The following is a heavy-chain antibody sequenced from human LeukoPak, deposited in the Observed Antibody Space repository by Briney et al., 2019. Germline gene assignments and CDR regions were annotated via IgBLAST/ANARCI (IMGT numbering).Heavy chain of an antibody. V-gene: IGHV4-30-2*01. D-gene: IGHD3-10*01. CDR2: IQHSGST. Sequence: SQTLSLICTVSGGSISSDGYYWRWIRQPPGKGPDWIEYIQHSGSTHYNSSLKSRVTISMDRSKNQFSLKLKSVTAADTAVYYCASPMPFMVRGLHGIDGFDVWGQGTMVTVSS. J-gene: IGHJ3*01. CDR3: ASPMPFMVRGLHGIDGFDV. CDR1: GGSISSDGYY.